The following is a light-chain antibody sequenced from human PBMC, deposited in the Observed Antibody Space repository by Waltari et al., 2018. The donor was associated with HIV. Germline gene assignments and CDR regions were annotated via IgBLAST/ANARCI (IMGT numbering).Light chain of an antibody. CDR2: SDN. CDR1: PSNIRSNA. V-gene: IGLV1-44*01. J-gene: IGLJ1*01. Sequence: QSVLTQPPSMSGTPGQRVTISCSGSPSNIRSNAVHWYQQLPGTAPKLLIYSDNQRPSGVPDRFSGSKSGTSASLAISGLQSDDEADYYCAAWDDSLIAHVFGPGTKVTVL. CDR3: AAWDDSLIAHV.